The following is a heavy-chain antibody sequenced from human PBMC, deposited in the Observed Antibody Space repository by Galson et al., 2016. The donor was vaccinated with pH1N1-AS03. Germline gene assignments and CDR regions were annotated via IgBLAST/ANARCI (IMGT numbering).Heavy chain of an antibody. D-gene: IGHD2-8*01. CDR1: GSTFRSYA. V-gene: IGHV3-48*03. J-gene: IGHJ4*02. Sequence: SLRLSCAASGSTFRSYAMKWVRQAPGQGLEWVSYISSGGSTVHYADFARGRFTISRDNAQNSLHLQMNSLRAEDTAVYYCVRENGFFDYWGQGRLVTVSS. CDR2: ISSGGSTV. CDR3: VRENGFFDY.